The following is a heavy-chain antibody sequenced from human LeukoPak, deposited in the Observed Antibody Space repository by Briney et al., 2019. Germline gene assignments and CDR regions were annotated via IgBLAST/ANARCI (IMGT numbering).Heavy chain of an antibody. J-gene: IGHJ1*01. D-gene: IGHD6-13*01. CDR1: GGSIRSSYYY. Sequence: SETLSLTCTVSGGSIRSSYYYWGWIRQPPGKGLEWIGSIYDSGSTYYNPSLKSRVTISVDTSKNQFSLKLSSVTAADTAVYYCASTGYSSSWYPSAEYFQHWGQGTLVTVSS. CDR2: IYDSGST. CDR3: ASTGYSSSWYPSAEYFQH. V-gene: IGHV4-39*07.